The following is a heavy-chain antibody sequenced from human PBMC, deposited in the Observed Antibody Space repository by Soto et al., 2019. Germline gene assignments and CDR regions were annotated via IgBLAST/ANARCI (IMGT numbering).Heavy chain of an antibody. J-gene: IGHJ5*02. Sequence: ETLSLTCAVSGGSIRSYYWTWIRQPPGKGLEWIGDIHFSGSTNYNPSLKSRVTISVDTSENQFSLKLSSVTAADTAVYYCTXLXXSNWIGVDPWGQGTLVTVSS. V-gene: IGHV4-59*01. CDR2: IHFSGST. CDR1: GGSIRSYY. CDR3: TXLXXSNWIGVDP. D-gene: IGHD1-20*01.